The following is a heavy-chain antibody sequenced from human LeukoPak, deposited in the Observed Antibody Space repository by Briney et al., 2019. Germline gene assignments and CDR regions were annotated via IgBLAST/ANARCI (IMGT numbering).Heavy chain of an antibody. CDR1: GFTFNNYA. D-gene: IGHD3-22*01. Sequence: GGSMRLSCVASGFTFNNYAMSWVRQAPGRGLEWASSTAGSGISKDYADSVKGRFTISKDKSKNTLYLQMDNLRAEDTGVYFCARLPTFYYDSSGYHYDYWGQGTLVTVSS. CDR3: ARLPTFYYDSSGYHYDY. J-gene: IGHJ4*02. V-gene: IGHV3-23*01. CDR2: TAGSGISK.